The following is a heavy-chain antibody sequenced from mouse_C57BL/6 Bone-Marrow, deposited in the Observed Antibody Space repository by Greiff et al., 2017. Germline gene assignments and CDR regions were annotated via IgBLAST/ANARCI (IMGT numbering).Heavy chain of an antibody. CDR1: GYTFTSYW. J-gene: IGHJ4*01. CDR2: IYPGSGST. V-gene: IGHV1-55*01. D-gene: IGHD1-1*01. CDR3: ARTGSSLYYAMDY. Sequence: VKPGASVKMSCKASGYTFTSYWITWVKQRPGQGLEWIGDIYPGSGSTNYNEKFKSKATLTVDTSSSTAYMQLSSLTSEDSAVYYCARTGSSLYYAMDYWGQGTSVTVSS.